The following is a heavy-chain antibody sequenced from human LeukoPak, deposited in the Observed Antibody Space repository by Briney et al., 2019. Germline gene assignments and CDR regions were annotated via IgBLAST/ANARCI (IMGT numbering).Heavy chain of an antibody. CDR1: GGSISGNSYY. D-gene: IGHD3-10*01. V-gene: IGHV4-39*07. J-gene: IGHJ4*02. Sequence: SETLSLTCIVSGGSISGNSYYWGWIRQPPGKGLEWIGSIYFSGTTYYDPSLKSRVTISVDTSKNQFSLKLSSVTAADTAVYYCARGRSYYGPAGYWGQGTLVTVSS. CDR2: IYFSGTT. CDR3: ARGRSYYGPAGY.